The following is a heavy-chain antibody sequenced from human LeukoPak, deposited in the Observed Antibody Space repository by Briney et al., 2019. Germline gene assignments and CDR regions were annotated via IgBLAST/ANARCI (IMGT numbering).Heavy chain of an antibody. Sequence: GGSLRLSCAASGFTFSGHWMNWVRQAPGRGLEWVANIKYDGSEKYYVDSVKGRFTISRDDANNSQSLQMNSVRPEDTAVYYCAYTNNLKYWGQGTLVTVSS. CDR2: IKYDGSEK. CDR1: GFTFSGHW. CDR3: AYTNNLKY. J-gene: IGHJ4*02. V-gene: IGHV3-7*01. D-gene: IGHD2-8*01.